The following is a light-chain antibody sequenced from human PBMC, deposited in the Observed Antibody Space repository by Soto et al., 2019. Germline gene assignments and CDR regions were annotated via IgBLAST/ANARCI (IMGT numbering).Light chain of an antibody. J-gene: IGKJ2*01. CDR2: GAS. Sequence: EIVMTQSPDTLSVSPGERATLSCRASQSISTYLAWYQHKPGQAPRLLIYGASIRATGIPPRFSGSGSGTECTVTISSLQSEDFAVYYCQEYNNWTPFKYTFGQGTKLEIK. CDR1: QSISTY. CDR3: QEYNNWTPFKYT. V-gene: IGKV3-15*01.